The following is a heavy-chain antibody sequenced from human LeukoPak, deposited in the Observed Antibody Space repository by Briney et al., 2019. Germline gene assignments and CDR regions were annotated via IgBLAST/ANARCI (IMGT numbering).Heavy chain of an antibody. CDR3: ARVAAAGTSAFDI. V-gene: IGHV1-2*04. Sequence: ASVKVSCKASGYTFTGYYMHWVRQAPGQGLEWMGWINPNSGGTNYAQKFQGWVTMTRDTSISTAYMELSRLRSDDTAVYYCARVAAAGTSAFDIWGHGTMVTVSS. CDR2: INPNSGGT. J-gene: IGHJ3*02. D-gene: IGHD6-13*01. CDR1: GYTFTGYY.